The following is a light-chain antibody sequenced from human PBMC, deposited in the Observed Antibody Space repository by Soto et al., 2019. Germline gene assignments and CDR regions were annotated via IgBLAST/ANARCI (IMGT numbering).Light chain of an antibody. CDR2: GGN. CDR1: QNLASN. CDR3: QQYNSWPPLT. Sequence: EIVMTQSPATLSVSPGERVTLSCRASQNLASNLAWYQQKPGQAPRLLIYGGNSRATGIPARFGGSGSGTDYTLTIDSLQSEDSVIYYCQQYNSWPPLTFGGGTKVEIK. V-gene: IGKV3-15*01. J-gene: IGKJ4*01.